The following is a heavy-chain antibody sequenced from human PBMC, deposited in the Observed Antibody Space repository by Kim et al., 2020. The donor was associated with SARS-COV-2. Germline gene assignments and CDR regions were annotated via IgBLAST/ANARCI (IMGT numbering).Heavy chain of an antibody. D-gene: IGHD2-8*01. CDR1: GYSFTNYW. CDR2: IYPGDSDT. Sequence: GESLKISCKGSGYSFTNYWIAWVRQMPGKGLEWMGIIYPGDSDTRYSPSFQGQVTISADKSISTAYLQWSSLKASDTAMYYCARHLMASMRGAFDIWGQGKMVTVSS. J-gene: IGHJ3*02. CDR3: ARHLMASMRGAFDI. V-gene: IGHV5-51*01.